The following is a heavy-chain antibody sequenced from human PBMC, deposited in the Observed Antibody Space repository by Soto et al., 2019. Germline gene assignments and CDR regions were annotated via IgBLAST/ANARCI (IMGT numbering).Heavy chain of an antibody. CDR1: GYTFTSYG. V-gene: IGHV1-18*01. Sequence: GGPVKVSCKASGYTFTSYGISWGRQAPGQRREWMGWISAYNGNTNYAQKLQGRVTMTTDTSTSTAYMELRSLRSDDTAVYYCARDAPPSIVVVPAANWFDPWGQGTLVTVSS. D-gene: IGHD2-2*01. CDR3: ARDAPPSIVVVPAANWFDP. J-gene: IGHJ5*02. CDR2: ISAYNGNT.